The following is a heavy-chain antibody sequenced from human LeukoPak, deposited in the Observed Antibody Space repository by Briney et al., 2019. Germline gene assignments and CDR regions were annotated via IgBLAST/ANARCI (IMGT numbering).Heavy chain of an antibody. CDR1: GYSFTSYA. D-gene: IGHD3-10*01. J-gene: IGHJ3*02. CDR2: INPNSGGT. Sequence: ASMKVSCKASGYSFTSYAINWVRQAPGQGLEWMGWINPNSGGTQYAQKFQGRVTMTRDTSISTAYMELSRLRAGDTAVYYCARDRGSGSYNGAFDIWGQGTMVSVSS. CDR3: ARDRGSGSYNGAFDI. V-gene: IGHV1-2*02.